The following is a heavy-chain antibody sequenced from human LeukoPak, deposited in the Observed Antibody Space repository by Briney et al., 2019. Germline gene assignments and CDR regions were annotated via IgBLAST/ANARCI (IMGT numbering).Heavy chain of an antibody. CDR3: ARDSTYYYDSSGYSRVKGFDY. V-gene: IGHV3-48*04. J-gene: IGHJ4*02. D-gene: IGHD3-22*01. Sequence: PGGSLRVSCAASGFTFSSYTMNWVRQAPGKGLEWVSYISSSGSTIYYADSVKGRFTISRDNAKNSLYLQMNSLRAEDTAVYYCARDSTYYYDSSGYSRVKGFDYWGQGTLVTVSS. CDR2: ISSSGSTI. CDR1: GFTFSSYT.